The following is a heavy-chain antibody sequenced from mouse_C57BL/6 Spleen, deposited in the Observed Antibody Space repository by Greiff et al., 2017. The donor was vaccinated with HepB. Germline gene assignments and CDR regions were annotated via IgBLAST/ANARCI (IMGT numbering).Heavy chain of an antibody. CDR2: ISDGGSYT. CDR3: FYYDYDEGAMDY. CDR1: GFTFSSYA. D-gene: IGHD2-4*01. V-gene: IGHV5-4*03. Sequence: EVMLVESGGGLVKPGGSLKLSCAASGFTFSSYAMSWVRQTPEKRLEWVATISDGGSYTYYPDNVKGRFTISRDNAKNNLYLQMSHLKSEDTAMYYCFYYDYDEGAMDYWGQGTSVTVSS. J-gene: IGHJ4*01.